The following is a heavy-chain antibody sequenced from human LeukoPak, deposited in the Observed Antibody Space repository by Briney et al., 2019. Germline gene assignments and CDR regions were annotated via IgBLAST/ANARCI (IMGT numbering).Heavy chain of an antibody. V-gene: IGHV3-30*18. Sequence: QTGGSLRLSCAASGFTFSSYGMHWVRQAPGKGLEWVAVISYDGPNKYYADSVKGRFTISRDNSKNTLYLQMNSLRAEDTAVYYCAKTLWFGELLGQGLDYWGQGTLVTVSS. CDR2: ISYDGPNK. CDR1: GFTFSSYG. CDR3: AKTLWFGELLGQGLDY. D-gene: IGHD3-10*01. J-gene: IGHJ4*02.